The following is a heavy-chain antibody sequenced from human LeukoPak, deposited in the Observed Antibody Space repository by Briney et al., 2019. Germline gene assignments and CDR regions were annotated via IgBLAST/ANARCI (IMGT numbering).Heavy chain of an antibody. V-gene: IGHV3-23*01. CDR1: GFTFSSYA. D-gene: IGHD2-2*01. CDR3: AKDIVVVPAATLWYFDY. J-gene: IGHJ4*02. CDR2: ISGSGGST. Sequence: GGSLRLSSAASGFTFSSYAMSWVRQAPGKGLEWVSAISGSGGSTYYADSVKGRFTISRDNSKNTLYLQMNSLRAEDTAVYYCAKDIVVVPAATLWYFDYWGQGTLVTVSS.